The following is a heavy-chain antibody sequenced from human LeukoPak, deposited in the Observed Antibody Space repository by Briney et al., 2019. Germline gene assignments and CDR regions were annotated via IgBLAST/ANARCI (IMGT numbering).Heavy chain of an antibody. CDR2: IWYDGSKT. CDR1: GFTFRNYA. V-gene: IGHV3-33*03. Sequence: GGSLRLSCAASGFTFRNYAMTWVRQAPGKGLEWVAVIWYDGSKTYHADSVKGRFTISRDNSKNTLYLQMNSLRAEDTAVYYCAKTSDYYDSSGYFDYWGQGTLVTVSS. CDR3: AKTSDYYDSSGYFDY. D-gene: IGHD3-22*01. J-gene: IGHJ4*02.